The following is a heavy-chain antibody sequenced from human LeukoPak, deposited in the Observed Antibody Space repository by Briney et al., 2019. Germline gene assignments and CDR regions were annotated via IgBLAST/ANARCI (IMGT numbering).Heavy chain of an antibody. D-gene: IGHD2/OR15-2a*01. J-gene: IGHJ4*02. CDR3: ATDESNSFFF. CDR1: GFSFTDAW. V-gene: IGHV3-15*01. Sequence: GGSLRLSCEASGFSFTDAWMSWVRQAPGKGLEWVGRITSKSDGGITDSAAPVKGRFTVSRGDSKNTLFLQMSSLRTEDTAVYYCATDESNSFFFWGQGTLVTVSS. CDR2: ITSKSDGGIT.